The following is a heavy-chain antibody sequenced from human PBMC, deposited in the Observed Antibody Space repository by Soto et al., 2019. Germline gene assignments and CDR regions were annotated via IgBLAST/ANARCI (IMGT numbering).Heavy chain of an antibody. CDR2: IYYSGST. D-gene: IGHD2-21*01. CDR1: GASITSDDFY. CDR3: ARSTGRY. V-gene: IGHV4-30-4*01. Sequence: QVQLQESGPGLVKPSQTLSLTCTVSGASITSDDFYWSWIRQPPGKGLEWIGYIYYSGSTYYNPSLKSRVSLSLDTSKNQFSLKLTSVTAADTAVYYCARSTGRYWGQGTLVTVSS. J-gene: IGHJ4*02.